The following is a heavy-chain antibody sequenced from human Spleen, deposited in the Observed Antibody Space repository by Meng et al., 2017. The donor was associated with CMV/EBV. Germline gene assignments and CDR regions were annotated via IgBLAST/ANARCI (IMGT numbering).Heavy chain of an antibody. CDR1: GFTFSSYA. Sequence: GGSLRLSCAAPGFTFSSYAMSWVRLAPEKGLEWVSVIYSGGSKLYADSVKGRFTISRDNSKNTVYLQMNSLRVEDTAVYYCARVRFGDMDVWGQGTAVTVSS. V-gene: IGHV3-66*02. D-gene: IGHD3-10*01. CDR3: ARVRFGDMDV. J-gene: IGHJ6*02. CDR2: IYSGGSK.